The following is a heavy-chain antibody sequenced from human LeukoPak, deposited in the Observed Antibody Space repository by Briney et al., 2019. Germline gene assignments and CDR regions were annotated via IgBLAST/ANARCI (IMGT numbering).Heavy chain of an antibody. Sequence: ASVKVSCKASGYTFTSYYMHWVRQAPGQGLEWMGMINPSGGTTTYAQKFQGRVTMTRDTSISTAYMELSRLTFDDTAVYYCGRKSASRKTSEFDYWGQGTLVTVSS. J-gene: IGHJ4*02. D-gene: IGHD2-2*01. V-gene: IGHV1-46*01. CDR1: GYTFTSYY. CDR2: INPSGGTT. CDR3: GRKSASRKTSEFDY.